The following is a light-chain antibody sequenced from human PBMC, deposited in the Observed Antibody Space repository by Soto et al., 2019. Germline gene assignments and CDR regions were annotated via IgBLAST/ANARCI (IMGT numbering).Light chain of an antibody. CDR1: QSVSSSY. CDR3: QQYGSSLRT. Sequence: EIVLTQSPGTLSLSPGERATLSCRASQSVSSSYLAWYQQKPGQAPRLLINGASSRATGIPDRVSGSGSGTDFTITISRLEPEDFAVYYCQQYGSSLRTFGQGTKVEIK. V-gene: IGKV3-20*01. J-gene: IGKJ1*01. CDR2: GAS.